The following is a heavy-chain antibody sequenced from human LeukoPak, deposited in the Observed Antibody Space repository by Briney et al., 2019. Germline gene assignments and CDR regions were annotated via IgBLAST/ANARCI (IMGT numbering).Heavy chain of an antibody. CDR2: IIPMLDIT. V-gene: IGHV1-69*04. J-gene: IGHJ4*02. Sequence: ASVKVSCKASGGTFGSHAMSWVRQAPGQGLEWMGGIIPMLDITNYAQKFQGRVTISADKSAGTAYMQLSSLRSEDTAVYYCAILSDGAYCGGDCFYLDYWGQGTPVTVSS. CDR3: AILSDGAYCGGDCFYLDY. CDR1: GGTFGSHA. D-gene: IGHD2-21*02.